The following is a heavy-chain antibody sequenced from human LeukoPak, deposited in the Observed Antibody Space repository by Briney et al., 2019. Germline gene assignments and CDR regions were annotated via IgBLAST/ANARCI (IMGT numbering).Heavy chain of an antibody. CDR2: ITNSGNSK. J-gene: IGHJ4*02. CDR1: EFTFSSYS. V-gene: IGHV3-48*01. CDR3: ALGGIQLRFPLDS. Sequence: PGGSLRLSCAASEFTFSSYSMNWVRQAPGKGLEWVSYITNSGNSKSYADSVKGRFTISRDNSKNTLYLQMNSLRAEDTAVYYCALGGIQLRFPLDSWGQGILVTVSS. D-gene: IGHD5-18*01.